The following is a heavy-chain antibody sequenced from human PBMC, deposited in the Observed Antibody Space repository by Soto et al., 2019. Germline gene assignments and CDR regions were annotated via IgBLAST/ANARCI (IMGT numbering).Heavy chain of an antibody. Sequence: SETLSLTCTLSGDSIPWTSCYWGWFREPPGKGLDWIGDVYYSGSTYYNPSLKSRLTMSIDTSKGQFSLKMTSVTAADTGVDYCARMTARISADIHGTSHWMVAWG. CDR1: GDSIPWTSCY. J-gene: IGHJ6*02. V-gene: IGHV4-39*01. CDR3: ARMTARISADIHGTSHWMVA. CDR2: VYYSGST. D-gene: IGHD2-15*01.